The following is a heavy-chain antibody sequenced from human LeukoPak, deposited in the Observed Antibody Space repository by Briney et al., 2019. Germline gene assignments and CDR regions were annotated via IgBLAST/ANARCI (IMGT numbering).Heavy chain of an antibody. CDR1: GFTFSSYW. V-gene: IGHV3-74*01. CDR3: TKDDDSTSYYFDY. Sequence: GGSLRLSXAASGFTFSSYWMYWVRQAPGKGLVRVSRINSDGSTTSYADSVKGRFTISRDNAKNTLYLQMNSLRAEDTAVYYCTKDDDSTSYYFDYWGQGTLVTVSS. CDR2: INSDGSTT. D-gene: IGHD2-2*01. J-gene: IGHJ4*02.